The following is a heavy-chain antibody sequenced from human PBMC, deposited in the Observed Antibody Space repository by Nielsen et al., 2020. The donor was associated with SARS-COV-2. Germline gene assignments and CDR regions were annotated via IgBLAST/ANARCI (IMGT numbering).Heavy chain of an antibody. CDR3: AREPYSSSWYGDY. CDR1: GFTFSIYA. Sequence: GESLKISCAASGFTFSIYAMHWVRQAPGKGLEWVAVISYDGSNKYYADSVKGRFTISRDNSKNTLYLQMNSLRAEDTAVYYCAREPYSSSWYGDYWGQGTLVTVSS. D-gene: IGHD6-13*01. CDR2: ISYDGSNK. V-gene: IGHV3-30*03. J-gene: IGHJ4*02.